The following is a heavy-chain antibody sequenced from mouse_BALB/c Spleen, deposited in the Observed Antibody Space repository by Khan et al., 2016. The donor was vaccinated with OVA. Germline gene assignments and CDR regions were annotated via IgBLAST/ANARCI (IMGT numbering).Heavy chain of an antibody. V-gene: IGHV2-6-1*01. Sequence: QVQLKESGPGLAAPSQSLSITCTISGFSLTNYGVHWVRQPPGKGLEWLAVILSDGSTTYNSALKSRLTITKDNSQSQVFLKMNSLLTDDTAIYFCAGQPYYHYNIMDYWGQGTSVTVSS. CDR2: ILSDGST. CDR3: AGQPYYHYNIMDY. CDR1: GFSLTNYG. J-gene: IGHJ4*01. D-gene: IGHD2-10*01.